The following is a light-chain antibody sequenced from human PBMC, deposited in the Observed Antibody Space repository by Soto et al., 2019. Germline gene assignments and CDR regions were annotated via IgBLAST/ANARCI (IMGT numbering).Light chain of an antibody. V-gene: IGKV1-5*01. CDR2: DAS. CDR3: HQYNSYSTLT. CDR1: QSIRSW. Sequence: DIQMTQSPSTLSASVGDRVTITCRASQSIRSWLSWYQQKPGKDPKLLIYDASSLESGVPSMFSGSGSGTDFTLTISSLQPDDFATYYCHQYNSYSTLTFGGGTKVEIK. J-gene: IGKJ4*01.